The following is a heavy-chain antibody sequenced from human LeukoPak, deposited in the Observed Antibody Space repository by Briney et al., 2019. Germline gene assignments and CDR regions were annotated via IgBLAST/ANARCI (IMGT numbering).Heavy chain of an antibody. CDR3: ATASQLGSYNWFDP. CDR1: GASFSNSY. CDR2: IDHTRNT. Sequence: PSETLSLTCAVYGASFSNSYWSWIRLPPGKGLEWIGEIDHTRNTKYNPSLKGRVTISVDTSKNQFSLDLTSVTATDTAVYYCATASQLGSYNWFDPWGQGTLVTVSS. D-gene: IGHD1-1*01. V-gene: IGHV4-34*01. J-gene: IGHJ5*02.